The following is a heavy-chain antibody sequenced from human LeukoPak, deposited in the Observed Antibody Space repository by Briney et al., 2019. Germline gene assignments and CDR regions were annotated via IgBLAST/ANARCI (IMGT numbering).Heavy chain of an antibody. J-gene: IGHJ6*04. CDR3: ARLRLSVVAARGGPYGMDV. V-gene: IGHV1-69*01. CDR1: GGTFSSYA. CDR2: IIPIFGTA. Sequence: SVRVSCKASGGTFSSYAISWVRQAPGQGLEWMGGIIPIFGTANYAQKFQGRVTITAAESTSTAYMELSILSSEDTAVHYCARLRLSVVAARGGPYGMDVWGEGTTVTVSS. D-gene: IGHD2-15*01.